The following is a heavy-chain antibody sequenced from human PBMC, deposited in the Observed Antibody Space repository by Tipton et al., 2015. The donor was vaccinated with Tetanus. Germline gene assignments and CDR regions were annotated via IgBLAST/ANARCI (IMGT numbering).Heavy chain of an antibody. CDR2: IDPNSGST. Sequence: QLVQSGAEMKKPGASVKVSCKASGYTFTGYYIYWVRQATGQGLEWMGWIDPNSGSTVYAQKFQGRVTMTRDTSISTAYMELISLGADATAGGYCGRYRGECSFCCRGVLGPGTTVTVS. J-gene: IGHJ6*02. V-gene: IGHV1-2*02. CDR1: GYTFTGYY. D-gene: IGHD2-21*01. CDR3: GRYRGECSFCCRGV.